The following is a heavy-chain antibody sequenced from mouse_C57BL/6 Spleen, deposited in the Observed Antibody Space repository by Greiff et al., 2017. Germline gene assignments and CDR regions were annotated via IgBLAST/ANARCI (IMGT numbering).Heavy chain of an antibody. CDR1: GYAFSSSW. CDR2: IYPGDGDT. Sequence: QVQLQQSGPELVKPGASVKISCKASGYAFSSSWMNWVKQRPGKGLEWIGRIYPGDGDTNYNGKFKGKATLTADKSSSTAYMRLSSLTSEDSAVYFCARGAGNDPAFAYWGQGTLVTVSA. J-gene: IGHJ3*01. D-gene: IGHD2-2*01. V-gene: IGHV1-82*01. CDR3: ARGAGNDPAFAY.